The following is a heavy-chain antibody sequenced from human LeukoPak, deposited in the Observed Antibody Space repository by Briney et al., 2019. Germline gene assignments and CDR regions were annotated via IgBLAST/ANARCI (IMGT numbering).Heavy chain of an antibody. CDR3: AREGMATIHYDY. Sequence: SETLSLTCAVSGGSMSTFYWSWIRQPAGKGLEWIGRIYSSGTTNYNPSLKSRVTMSVDTSRNQFSLVLNSVTAADTAVYYCAREGMATIHYDYWGQGAVVTVSS. CDR1: GGSMSTFY. J-gene: IGHJ4*02. D-gene: IGHD5-24*01. CDR2: IYSSGTT. V-gene: IGHV4-4*07.